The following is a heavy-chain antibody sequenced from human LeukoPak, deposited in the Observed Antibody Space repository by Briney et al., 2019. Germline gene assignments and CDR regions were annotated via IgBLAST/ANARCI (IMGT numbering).Heavy chain of an antibody. Sequence: GGSLRLSCAASGFTFSNSWMHWVRQAPGKGLVWVSRINTDGTNTNYADSVKGRLTISRDNAKNTLYLQMNSLRAEDTAVYYCARVRRYYDTTGSDDAFDIWGQGTMVTVSS. D-gene: IGHD3-22*01. V-gene: IGHV3-74*01. J-gene: IGHJ3*02. CDR1: GFTFSNSW. CDR2: INTDGTNT. CDR3: ARVRRYYDTTGSDDAFDI.